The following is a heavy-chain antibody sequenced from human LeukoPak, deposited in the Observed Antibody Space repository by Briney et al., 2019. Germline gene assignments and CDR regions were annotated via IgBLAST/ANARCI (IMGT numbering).Heavy chain of an antibody. CDR3: ARDRIYYYDTNHYYYGMDV. Sequence: PGGSLRLSCAASGFTFSGSAMHWVRQASGKGLEWVGRIRSKANSYATAYAASVKGRFTISRDNSKNTLYLQMNSLRAEDTAVYYCARDRIYYYDTNHYYYGMDVWGQGTTVTVSS. J-gene: IGHJ6*02. CDR2: IRSKANSYAT. D-gene: IGHD3-22*01. V-gene: IGHV3-73*01. CDR1: GFTFSGSA.